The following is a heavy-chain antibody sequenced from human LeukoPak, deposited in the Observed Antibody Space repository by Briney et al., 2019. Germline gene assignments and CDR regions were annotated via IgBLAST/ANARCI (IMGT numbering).Heavy chain of an antibody. CDR3: ATPAAGPGAEYSQY. V-gene: IGHV3-21*01. J-gene: IGHJ1*01. D-gene: IGHD6-13*01. CDR1: GFSFSRYS. Sequence: GGSLRLSCAASGFSFSRYSMNWVRQAPGKGLEWVSSIDYSSKYIYTADSVKGRFTTSRDNAKTSLDLQMNSLKAEDTAVYYCATPAAGPGAEYSQYWGQGTLVIVSS. CDR2: IDYSSKYI.